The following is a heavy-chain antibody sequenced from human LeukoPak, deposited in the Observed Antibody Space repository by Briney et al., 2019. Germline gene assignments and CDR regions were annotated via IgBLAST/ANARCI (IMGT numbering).Heavy chain of an antibody. CDR1: GGSISSYY. D-gene: IGHD6-13*01. V-gene: IGHV4-59*01. J-gene: IGHJ5*02. CDR2: IYYSGST. CDR3: ARGGSSWSTSWGWFAP. Sequence: SETLSLTCTVSGGSISSYYWSWIRQPPGKGLEWIGYIYYSGSTNYNPSLKSRVTISVDTSKNQFSLKLSSVTAADTAVYYCARGGSSWSTSWGWFAPGGQETLVTVSS.